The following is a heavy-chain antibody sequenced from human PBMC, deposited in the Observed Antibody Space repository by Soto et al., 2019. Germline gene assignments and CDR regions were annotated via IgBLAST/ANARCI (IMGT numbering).Heavy chain of an antibody. CDR3: ARMYSSSSWFDP. CDR1: GGSISSYY. V-gene: IGHV4-59*01. J-gene: IGHJ5*02. CDR2: IYYSGST. Sequence: SETLSLTCTVSGGSISSYYCSWIRQPPGKGLEWIGYIYYSGSTNYNPSLKSRVTISVDTSKNQFSLKLSSVTAADTAVYYCARMYSSSSWFDPWGQETLVTVSS. D-gene: IGHD6-6*01.